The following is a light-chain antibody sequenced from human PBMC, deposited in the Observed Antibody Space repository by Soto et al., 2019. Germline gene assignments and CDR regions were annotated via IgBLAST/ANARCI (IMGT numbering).Light chain of an antibody. Sequence: DIQMTQSPSTLSAFVGDRVTITCRASQSINSWLAWYQQKPGKAPNLLIYDASSLESGVPSRFSGSGSGTEFTLTISSLQPDDFATYYCQKYSSSQWTFGQGTKVEIK. CDR3: QKYSSSQWT. J-gene: IGKJ1*01. CDR2: DAS. CDR1: QSINSW. V-gene: IGKV1-5*01.